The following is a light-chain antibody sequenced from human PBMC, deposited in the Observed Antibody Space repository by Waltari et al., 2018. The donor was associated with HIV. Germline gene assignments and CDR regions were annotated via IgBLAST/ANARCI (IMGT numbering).Light chain of an antibody. Sequence: QSILTQPPSVSGAPGQMVILPRPGSSPNIGAGYEVDWYQQLPGRAPKLLLFGNTNRPSGVPDRFSGSKAGASASLAITGLQADDEADYFCQSYDSSLSGSYVFGSGTKVTVL. CDR1: SPNIGAGYE. CDR3: QSYDSSLSGSYV. V-gene: IGLV1-40*01. CDR2: GNT. J-gene: IGLJ1*01.